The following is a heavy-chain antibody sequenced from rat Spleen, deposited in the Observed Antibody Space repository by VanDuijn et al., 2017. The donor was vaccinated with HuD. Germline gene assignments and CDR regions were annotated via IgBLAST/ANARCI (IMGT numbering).Heavy chain of an antibody. D-gene: IGHD1-11*01. V-gene: IGHV3-1*01. CDR2: MSYSGTT. J-gene: IGHJ4*01. Sequence: EVQLQESGPGLVKPSQSLSLTCSVPGYSITSNYWGWIRKFPGNKMEWLGYMSYSGTTGDNPSLKSRISLTRDTSKNQSFLQLNSVTTEDTATYYCARWDGTGYVMDAWGQGASVTVSS. CDR1: GYSITSNY. CDR3: ARWDGTGYVMDA.